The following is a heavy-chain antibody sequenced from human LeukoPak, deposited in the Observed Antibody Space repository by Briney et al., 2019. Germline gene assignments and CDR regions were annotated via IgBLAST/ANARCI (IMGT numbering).Heavy chain of an antibody. V-gene: IGHV1-69*04. J-gene: IGHJ4*02. D-gene: IGHD2-15*01. CDR1: GGTFSSYA. CDR3: ATLEYCSGGSCYGSDFDY. Sequence: ASVKVSRKASGGTFSSYAISWVRQAPGQGLEWMGRIIPILGIANYAQKLQGRVTMTTDTSTSTAYMELRSLRSDDTAVYYCATLEYCSGGSCYGSDFDYWGQGTLVTVSS. CDR2: IIPILGIA.